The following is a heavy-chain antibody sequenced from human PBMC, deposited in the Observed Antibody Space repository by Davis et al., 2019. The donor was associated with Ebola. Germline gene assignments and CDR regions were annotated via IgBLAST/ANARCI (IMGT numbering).Heavy chain of an antibody. CDR2: FDPEDGET. V-gene: IGHV1-24*01. CDR3: ARASLLYDFWSGQTDY. J-gene: IGHJ4*02. CDR1: GYTLTELS. Sequence: AASVKVSCKVSGYTLTELSMHWVRQAPGKGLEWMGGFDPEDGETIYAQKFQGRVTMTEDTSTDTAYMELSSLRSEDTAVYYCARASLLYDFWSGQTDYWGQGTLVTVSS. D-gene: IGHD3-3*01.